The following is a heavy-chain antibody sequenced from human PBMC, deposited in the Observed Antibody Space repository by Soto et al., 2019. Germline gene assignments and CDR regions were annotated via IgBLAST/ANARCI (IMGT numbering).Heavy chain of an antibody. CDR3: ASGSSSRPRGYYYYYMDV. D-gene: IGHD6-6*01. V-gene: IGHV3-48*01. CDR1: GFTFSSYS. Sequence: EVQLVESGGGLVQPGGSLRLSCAASGFTFSSYSMNWVRQAPGKGLEWVSYISSSSSTIYYADSVKGRFTISRDNAKNSLYLQMNSLRAEDTAVYYCASGSSSRPRGYYYYYMDVWGKGTTVTVSS. J-gene: IGHJ6*03. CDR2: ISSSSSTI.